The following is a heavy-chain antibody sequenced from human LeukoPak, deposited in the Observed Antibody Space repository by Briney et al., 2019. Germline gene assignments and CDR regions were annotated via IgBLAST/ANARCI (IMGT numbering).Heavy chain of an antibody. CDR2: IIPIFGTA. J-gene: IGHJ5*02. V-gene: IGHV1-69*05. CDR1: GGTFSSYA. D-gene: IGHD4-17*01. Sequence: ASVKVSCKASGGTFSSYAISWVRQAPGHGLEWMGGIIPIFGTANYAQKFQGRVTITTDESTSTAYMELSSLRSEDTAVYYCARHYGDYGVPWFDPWGQGTLVTVSS. CDR3: ARHYGDYGVPWFDP.